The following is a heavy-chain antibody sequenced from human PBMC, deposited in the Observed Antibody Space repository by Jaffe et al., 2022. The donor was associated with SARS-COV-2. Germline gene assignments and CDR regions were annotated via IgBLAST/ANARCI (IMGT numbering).Heavy chain of an antibody. CDR1: GASMSSDYW. J-gene: IGHJ4*02. CDR2: TSKSGDT. CDR3: ATSSPDKRGHDF. V-gene: IGHV4-4*02. Sequence: QVQLQESGPGLVKPSETLSLTCDVSGASMSSDYWWSWVRQPPGKGLEWIGETSKSGDTNYNPSLKSRVAILPYNSKNQFSLHLSFVTAADTAVYYCATSSPDKRGHDFWGQGTLVTVSS.